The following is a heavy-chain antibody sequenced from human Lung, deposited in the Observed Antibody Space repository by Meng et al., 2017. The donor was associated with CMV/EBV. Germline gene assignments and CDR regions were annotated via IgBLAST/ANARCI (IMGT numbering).Heavy chain of an antibody. CDR3: ARGSSGSYWYFDL. CDR1: GYTFSHEW. V-gene: IGHV5-51*01. Sequence: XVSXKGSGYTFSHEWIGWVRQTPGKGLDWMGILYPADSDTRYSPSFQGRIPISADMSTSTAYLQWTSLKASDIGIYYCARGSSGSYWYFDLWGRGTLVTVSS. J-gene: IGHJ2*01. D-gene: IGHD3-10*01. CDR2: LYPADSDT.